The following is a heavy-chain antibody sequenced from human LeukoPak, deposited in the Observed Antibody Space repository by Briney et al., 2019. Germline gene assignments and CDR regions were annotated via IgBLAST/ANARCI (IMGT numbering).Heavy chain of an antibody. D-gene: IGHD3-10*01. CDR2: INAGNGNT. CDR1: GYTFTSYA. J-gene: IGHJ4*02. CDR3: ARDYYYGSGSYSAVIGYYFDY. V-gene: IGHV1-3*01. Sequence: ASVKVSCKASGYTFTSYAMHWVRQAPGQRLEWMGWINAGNGNTKYSQKFQGRVTITRDTSASTAYMELSSLRSEDTAVYYCARDYYYGSGSYSAVIGYYFDYWGQGTLVTVSS.